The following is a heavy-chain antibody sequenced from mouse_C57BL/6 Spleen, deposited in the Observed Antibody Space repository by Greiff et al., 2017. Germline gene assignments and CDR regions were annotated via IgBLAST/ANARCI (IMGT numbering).Heavy chain of an antibody. CDR3: ARQSRYFDV. J-gene: IGHJ1*03. CDR1: GYTFTSYW. V-gene: IGHV1-69*01. Sequence: QVQLQQPGAELVMPGASVKLSCKASGYTFTSYWMHWVKQRPGQGLEWIGEIDPSDSYTNYNQKFKGKSTLTVDKSSSTAYMQLSSLTSEDSAVYYCARQSRYFDVWGTGTTVTVSS. D-gene: IGHD6-1*01. CDR2: IDPSDSYT.